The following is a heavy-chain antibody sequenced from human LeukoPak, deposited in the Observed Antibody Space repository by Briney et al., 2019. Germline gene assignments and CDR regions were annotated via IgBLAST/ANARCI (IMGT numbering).Heavy chain of an antibody. J-gene: IGHJ3*02. V-gene: IGHV3-48*01. D-gene: IGHD1-26*01. Sequence: PGGSLRLSCAASGFTFSSYSMNWVRQAPGKGLEWVSYISSSSSTIYYADSVKGRFTISRDNAKNSLYLQMNSLRAEDTAVYYCATDRYSGSYGAFDIWGQGTMVTVSS. CDR3: ATDRYSGSYGAFDI. CDR1: GFTFSSYS. CDR2: ISSSSSTI.